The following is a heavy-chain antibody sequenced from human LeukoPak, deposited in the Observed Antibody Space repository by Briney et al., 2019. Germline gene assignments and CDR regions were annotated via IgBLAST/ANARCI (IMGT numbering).Heavy chain of an antibody. D-gene: IGHD6-6*01. CDR2: ISGTSLTI. CDR1: AFPFSDYH. V-gene: IGHV3-11*04. J-gene: IGHJ6*03. Sequence: PGGSLRLSCAASAFPFSDYHMSWIRQAPGRGLEWVSYISGTSLTIFYADSVKGRFTVSRDNAKNSLYLQMNSLRAEDTAVYYCARMIADRPHYYYYMDVWGTGTTVTVSS. CDR3: ARMIADRPHYYYYMDV.